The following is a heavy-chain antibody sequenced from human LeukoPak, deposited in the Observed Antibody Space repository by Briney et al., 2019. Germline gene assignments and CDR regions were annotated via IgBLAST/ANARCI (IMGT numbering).Heavy chain of an antibody. CDR3: ARDPIAARPDTLYGMDV. Sequence: GASVKVSCKPSGYTFTGYYMHWVRQAPGQGLEWMGRINPNSGATNYAQKFQGRVTMTRDTSISTAYMELTTLRSEDTAVYYCARDPIAARPDTLYGMDVWGQGTTVTVSS. CDR2: INPNSGAT. J-gene: IGHJ6*02. V-gene: IGHV1-2*06. D-gene: IGHD6-6*01. CDR1: GYTFTGYY.